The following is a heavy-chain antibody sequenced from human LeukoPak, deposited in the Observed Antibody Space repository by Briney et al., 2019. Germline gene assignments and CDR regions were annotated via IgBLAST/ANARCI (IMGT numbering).Heavy chain of an antibody. J-gene: IGHJ4*02. CDR1: GGSISSSSYY. Sequence: SETLSLTCTVSGGSISSSSYYWGWIRQPPGKGLEWIGSIYYSGSTYYNPSLKSRVTISVDTSKNQFSLKLSPVTAADTAVYYCASRSDDYGEEIWDYYFDYWGQGTLVTVSS. D-gene: IGHD4-17*01. CDR3: ASRSDDYGEEIWDYYFDY. CDR2: IYYSGST. V-gene: IGHV4-39*07.